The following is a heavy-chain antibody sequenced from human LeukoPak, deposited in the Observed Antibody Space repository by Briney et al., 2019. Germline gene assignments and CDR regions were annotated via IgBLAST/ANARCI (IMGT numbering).Heavy chain of an antibody. Sequence: ASVKVSCKASGYAFTSYYLHWVRQAPGQGLEWMGIINPSGGSTTYAQKFRGRVTMTRDTSTSTVYMELSSLRSEDTAVYYCARDIRGERGYDFGPGAEGFDYWGQGTPVTVSS. CDR3: ARDIRGERGYDFGPGAEGFDY. CDR1: GYAFTSYY. J-gene: IGHJ4*02. CDR2: INPSGGST. V-gene: IGHV1-46*01. D-gene: IGHD5-18*01.